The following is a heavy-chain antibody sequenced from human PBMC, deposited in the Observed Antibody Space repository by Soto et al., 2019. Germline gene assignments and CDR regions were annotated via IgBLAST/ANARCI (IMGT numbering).Heavy chain of an antibody. J-gene: IGHJ4*02. CDR3: ARDSVRGVITLTVDFDY. V-gene: IGHV3-21*01. Sequence: EVQLVESGGGLVKPGGSLRLSCAASGFTFSSYSMNWVRQAPGKGLEWVSSISSSSSYIYYADSVKGRFTISRDNAKNSLYLQMNSLRAEDTAVYYCARDSVRGVITLTVDFDYWGQGTLVTVSS. CDR2: ISSSSSYI. D-gene: IGHD3-10*01. CDR1: GFTFSSYS.